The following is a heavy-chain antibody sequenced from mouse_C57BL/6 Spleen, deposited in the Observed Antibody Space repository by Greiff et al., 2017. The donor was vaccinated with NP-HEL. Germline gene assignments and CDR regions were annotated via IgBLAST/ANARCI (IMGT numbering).Heavy chain of an antibody. CDR1: GYTFTSYW. CDR3: ARLLTTVVEDAMDY. V-gene: IGHV1-59*01. J-gene: IGHJ4*01. D-gene: IGHD1-1*01. Sequence: VQLQQPGAELVRPGTSVKLSCKASGYTFTSYWMHWVKQRPGQGLEWIGVIDPSDSYTNYNQKFKGKATLTVDTSSSTAYMQLSSLTSEDSAVYYCARLLTTVVEDAMDYWGQGTSVTVSS. CDR2: IDPSDSYT.